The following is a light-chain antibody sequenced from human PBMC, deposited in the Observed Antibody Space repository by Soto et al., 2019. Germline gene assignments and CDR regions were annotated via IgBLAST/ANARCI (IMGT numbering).Light chain of an antibody. J-gene: IGLJ2*01. CDR3: TSFARSEDPCVI. V-gene: IGLV2-8*01. CDR2: EVS. Sequence: QSVLTQPPSASASPGQSVTISCTGSSTDIGGYNFVSWYQQLPGKAPTLLIYEVSKRPAGVPDRFSGSKSGNTASLTVSGLQADDEADYYCTSFARSEDPCVIFGGGTQLTVL. CDR1: STDIGGYNF.